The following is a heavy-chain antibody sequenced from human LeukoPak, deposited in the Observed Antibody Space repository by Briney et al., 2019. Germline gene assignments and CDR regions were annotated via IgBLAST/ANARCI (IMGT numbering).Heavy chain of an antibody. CDR3: ARHPVSSKTLDY. CDR1: GGSIGSSTYY. D-gene: IGHD6-6*01. V-gene: IGHV4-39*01. CDR2: IYYDGSA. J-gene: IGHJ4*02. Sequence: PSETLSLTCTVSGGSIGSSTYYWGWIRQPPGKGLEWIGSIYYDGSAYYNPSLKSRVTISIDTSKNQFSLRLSSVTAADTAVYHCARHPVSSKTLDYWGQGTLVTVSS.